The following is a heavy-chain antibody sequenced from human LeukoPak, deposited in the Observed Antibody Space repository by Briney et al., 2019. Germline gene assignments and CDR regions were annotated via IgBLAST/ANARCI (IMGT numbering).Heavy chain of an antibody. D-gene: IGHD1-1*01. CDR3: ARVYSFNWYYMDV. CDR2: INHSGST. V-gene: IGHV4-34*01. J-gene: IGHJ6*03. CDR1: GGSFSGYY. Sequence: SETLSLTCAVYGGSFSGYYWSWIRQPPGKGLAWIGEINHSGSTNYNPSLKSRVTISGDTSKNQLSLKVSTVTAADTAVYYCARVYSFNWYYMDVWGKGTTVTVSS.